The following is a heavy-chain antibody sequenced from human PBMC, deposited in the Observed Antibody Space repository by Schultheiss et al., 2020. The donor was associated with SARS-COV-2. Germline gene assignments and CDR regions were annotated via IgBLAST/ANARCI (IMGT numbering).Heavy chain of an antibody. Sequence: SETLSLTCTVSGGSISSYYWSWIRQPPGKGLEWIGYIYYSGSTNYNPSLKSRVTISVDTSKNQFSLKLSSVTAADTAVYYCARVGWSGYSRVRFDPWGQGTLVTVSS. D-gene: IGHD3-3*01. CDR3: ARVGWSGYSRVRFDP. CDR1: GGSISSYY. V-gene: IGHV4-59*12. CDR2: IYYSGST. J-gene: IGHJ5*02.